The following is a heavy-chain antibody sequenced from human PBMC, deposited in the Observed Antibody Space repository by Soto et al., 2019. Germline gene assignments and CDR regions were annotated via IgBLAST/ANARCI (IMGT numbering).Heavy chain of an antibody. D-gene: IGHD6-6*01. CDR2: ISYDGSNK. Sequence: GGSLRLSCAASGFTFSSYAMHWVRQAPGKGLEWVAVISYDGSNKYYADSVKGRFTISRDNSKNTLYLQMNSLRAEDTAVYYCARAMASSSLYYYYGMDVWGQGTTVTVSS. V-gene: IGHV3-30-3*01. CDR3: ARAMASSSLYYYYGMDV. J-gene: IGHJ6*02. CDR1: GFTFSSYA.